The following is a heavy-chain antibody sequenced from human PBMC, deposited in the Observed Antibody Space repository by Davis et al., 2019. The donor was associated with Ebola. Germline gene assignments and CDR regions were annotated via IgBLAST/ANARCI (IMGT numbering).Heavy chain of an antibody. Sequence: SETLSLTCTVSGGSISSYYWSWIRQSPGKGLEWIGEINHSGSTNYNPSLKSRVTMSIDTSKNQFSLKLNSVTAADTAVYYCARGRPFFWGRGTLVTVSS. CDR2: INHSGST. CDR3: ARGRPFF. CDR1: GGSISSYY. D-gene: IGHD2/OR15-2a*01. V-gene: IGHV4-34*01. J-gene: IGHJ4*02.